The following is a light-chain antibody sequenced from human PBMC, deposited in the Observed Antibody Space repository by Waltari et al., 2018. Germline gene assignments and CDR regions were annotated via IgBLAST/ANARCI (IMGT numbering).Light chain of an antibody. CDR2: GAS. CDR1: QSVSSN. Sequence: EIVMTQSPATLSVSPWERATLSCRASQSVSSNLAWYQQKPGQAPRLLIYGASTRATGIPARFSGSGSGTEFTLTISSLQSEDFAVYYCQQYNNWTFGQGTKVEIK. J-gene: IGKJ1*01. V-gene: IGKV3-15*01. CDR3: QQYNNWT.